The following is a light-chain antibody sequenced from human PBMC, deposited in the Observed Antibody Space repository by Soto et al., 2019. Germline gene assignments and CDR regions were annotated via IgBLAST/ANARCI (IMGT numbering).Light chain of an antibody. CDR1: QGFSSA. J-gene: IGKJ4*01. CDR3: QQFDGYPRT. Sequence: AIQLTQSPSSLSASVGDRVTMTCRTSQGFSSALAWYQQKPGKPPKLLIYDASSLESGVPSRFGGSGSGTDFTLTIISLQPEDFATYFCQQFDGYPRTFGGGTKVEIK. CDR2: DAS. V-gene: IGKV1-13*02.